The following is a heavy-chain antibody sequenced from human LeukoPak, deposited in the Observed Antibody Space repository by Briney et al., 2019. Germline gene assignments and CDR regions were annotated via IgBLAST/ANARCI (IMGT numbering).Heavy chain of an antibody. J-gene: IGHJ4*02. V-gene: IGHV3-11*01. Sequence: PGGSLRLSCAASGFTFSDYYMSWIRQAPGKGLEWVSYISSSGSTIYYADSVKGRFTISRDNAKNSLYLQMNSLRAEDTAVYYCAKDKSGYDWAYDYWGQGTLVTVSS. CDR1: GFTFSDYY. CDR3: AKDKSGYDWAYDY. D-gene: IGHD5-12*01. CDR2: ISSSGSTI.